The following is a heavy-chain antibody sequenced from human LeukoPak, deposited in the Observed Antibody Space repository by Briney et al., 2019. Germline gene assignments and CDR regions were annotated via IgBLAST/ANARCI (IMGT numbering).Heavy chain of an antibody. V-gene: IGHV3-21*01. D-gene: IGHD3-22*01. J-gene: IGHJ6*02. Sequence: PGGSLRLSCAASGFTFSSYSMNWVRQAPGKGLEWVSSISGSSSYIYYADSVKGRFTISRDNAKNSLYLQMNSLRAEDTAVYYCARAFYYDSSGYYYVYYYYYGMDVWGQGTTVTVSS. CDR2: ISGSSSYI. CDR3: ARAFYYDSSGYYYVYYYYYGMDV. CDR1: GFTFSSYS.